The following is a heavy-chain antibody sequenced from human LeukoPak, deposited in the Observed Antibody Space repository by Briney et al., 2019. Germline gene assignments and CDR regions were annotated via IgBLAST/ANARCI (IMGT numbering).Heavy chain of an antibody. CDR1: GFTFSSYG. CDR3: AKVSDSGYYYAYFDY. J-gene: IGHJ4*02. Sequence: GGSLRLSCAASGFTFSSYGMSWVRQAPGKGLEWVSSIRGGGTNTYYADSVKGRFTISRDNSKNTLYLQMNSLRAEDTAVYYCAKVSDSGYYYAYFDYWGQGTLVTVSS. D-gene: IGHD3-22*01. V-gene: IGHV3-23*01. CDR2: IRGGGTNT.